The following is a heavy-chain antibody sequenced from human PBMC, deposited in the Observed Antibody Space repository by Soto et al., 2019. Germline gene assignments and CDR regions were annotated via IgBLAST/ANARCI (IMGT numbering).Heavy chain of an antibody. CDR3: ATTGPY. J-gene: IGHJ4*02. Sequence: QVQLVESGGGVVQPGRSLRLSCAASGFTFSSYGMHWVRQAPGKGLAWGAVIWFDGSNKFYADSVKGRFTISRDNSKNTVSLQMNSLRDEDSAAYYCATTGPYWGQGTLVTVSS. CDR2: IWFDGSNK. V-gene: IGHV3-33*01. CDR1: GFTFSSYG.